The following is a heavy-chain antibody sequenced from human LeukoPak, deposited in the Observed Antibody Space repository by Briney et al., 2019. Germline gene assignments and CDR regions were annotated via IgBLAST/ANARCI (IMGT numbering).Heavy chain of an antibody. CDR3: ARDLAVSGSFTHYFDY. J-gene: IGHJ4*02. CDR1: GFTSSTYA. Sequence: PGRSLRLYCAASGFTSSTYAMHWVRRAPGKGLEWVAGLSYDGSQQYYADSVRGRFTISRDNSKNTLFLQMNSLRAQDTAVYYCARDLAVSGSFTHYFDYWGQGTLVTVSS. D-gene: IGHD3-10*01. V-gene: IGHV3-30*04. CDR2: LSYDGSQQ.